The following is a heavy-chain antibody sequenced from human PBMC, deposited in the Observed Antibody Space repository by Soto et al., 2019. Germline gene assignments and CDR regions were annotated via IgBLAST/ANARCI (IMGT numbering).Heavy chain of an antibody. Sequence: XGSLRLSFAASGFTFSSYSMSWVRQAPGKGLEWVSAISGSGGSTYYADSVKGRFTISRDNSKNTLYLQMNSLRAEDTAVYYCAKGYSYGYRWGQGTLVTVSS. CDR3: AKGYSYGYR. CDR2: ISGSGGST. J-gene: IGHJ4*02. V-gene: IGHV3-23*01. CDR1: GFTFSSYS. D-gene: IGHD5-18*01.